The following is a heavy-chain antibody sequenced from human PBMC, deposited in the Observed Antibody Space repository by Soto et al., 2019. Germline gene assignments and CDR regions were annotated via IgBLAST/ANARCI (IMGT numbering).Heavy chain of an antibody. CDR1: GGSVSTGSYD. Sequence: SETLSLTCTVSGGSVSTGSYDWSWIRQPPGKGLEWIGKIFFTGSAHYNPSLRNRVTMSVDTSKDQFSLTLTSVTAADTAVYYCARDGHGMDGCGQGTTVTVSS. CDR3: ARDGHGMDG. V-gene: IGHV4-61*01. J-gene: IGHJ6*02. CDR2: IFFTGSA.